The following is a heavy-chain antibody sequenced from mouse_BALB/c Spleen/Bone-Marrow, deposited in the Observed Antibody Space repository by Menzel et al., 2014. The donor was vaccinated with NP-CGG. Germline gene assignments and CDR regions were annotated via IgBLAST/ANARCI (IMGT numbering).Heavy chain of an antibody. CDR2: IWGDGNT. CDR1: GFSLTGYG. V-gene: IGHV2-6-7*01. J-gene: IGHJ4*01. CDR3: ARAPGHDLYYAMDY. D-gene: IGHD6-1*01. Sequence: QVQLQQPGPGLVAPSQSLSITCTVSGFSLTGYGINWVRQPPGKGLEWLGMIWGDGNTDYNSALKSRLSISKDNSKSQVFLKMNSLQTDDTARYYCARAPGHDLYYAMDYWGQGASVTVSS.